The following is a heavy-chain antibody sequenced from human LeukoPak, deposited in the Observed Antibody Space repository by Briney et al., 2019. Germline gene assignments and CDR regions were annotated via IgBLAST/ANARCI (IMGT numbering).Heavy chain of an antibody. J-gene: IGHJ4*02. CDR3: ARGRRGDYWRDSRHYFDY. Sequence: SVKVSCRVSGGIVITYAISWVRQAPGQGLEWMGGSIPTSGTPKFAQKFQDRVTITADESTSTVYMELSSLRSEDTAVYYCARGRRGDYWRDSRHYFDYWGQGILVTVSS. CDR2: SIPTSGTP. D-gene: IGHD4-17*01. V-gene: IGHV1-69*13. CDR1: GGIVITYA.